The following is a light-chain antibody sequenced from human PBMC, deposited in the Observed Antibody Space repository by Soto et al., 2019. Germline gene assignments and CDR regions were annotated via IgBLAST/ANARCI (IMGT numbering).Light chain of an antibody. CDR1: HGIRNY. CDR3: QQYKSYPLT. Sequence: DIQMTQSPSSLSASVGDRVTITCRASHGIRNYLAWFQQKPGKATKSLIYAASSLQSGVQSKFSGSGSGTDFTRPISSLQPEDCATYYCQQYKSYPLTFGGGTKVDI. V-gene: IGKV1-16*02. J-gene: IGKJ4*01. CDR2: AAS.